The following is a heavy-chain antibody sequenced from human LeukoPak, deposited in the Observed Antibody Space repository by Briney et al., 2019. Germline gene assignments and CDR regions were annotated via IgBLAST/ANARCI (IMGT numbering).Heavy chain of an antibody. CDR3: ARALRGYSYGYRY. V-gene: IGHV4-34*01. D-gene: IGHD5-18*01. Sequence: SETLSLTCAVYGGSFSGYYWSWIRQPPGKGLEWIGEINHSGSTNYNPSLRSRVTISVDTFKNQFSLKLSSVTAADTAVYYCARALRGYSYGYRYWDQGTLVTVSS. CDR2: INHSGST. CDR1: GGSFSGYY. J-gene: IGHJ4*02.